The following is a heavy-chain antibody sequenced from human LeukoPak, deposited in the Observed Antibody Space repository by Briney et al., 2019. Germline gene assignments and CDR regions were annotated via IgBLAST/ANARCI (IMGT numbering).Heavy chain of an antibody. V-gene: IGHV4-39*07. CDR3: ARDEHTDQYNWFDP. Sequence: PSETLSLTCTVSGGSISSSSYYWGWIRQPPGKELEWIGSIYYSGSTYYNPSLKSRVTISVDTSKNQFSLKLSSVTAADTAVYYCARDEHTDQYNWFDPWGQGTLVTVSS. CDR1: GGSISSSSYY. CDR2: IYYSGST. J-gene: IGHJ5*02. D-gene: IGHD2-21*01.